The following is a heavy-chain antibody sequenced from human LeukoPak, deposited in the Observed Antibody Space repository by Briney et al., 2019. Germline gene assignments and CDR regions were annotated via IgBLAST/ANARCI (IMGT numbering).Heavy chain of an antibody. J-gene: IGHJ4*02. V-gene: IGHV3-21*01. CDR2: ISGSSTNI. D-gene: IGHD6-19*01. CDR3: ARDDTAVAGTELDY. CDR1: GFTVSSNY. Sequence: GGSLRLSCAASGFTVSSNYMSWVRQAPGKGLEWVSYISGSSTNIYYTDSVKGRFTISRDNAKNSLYLQMNSLRAEDTAVYYCARDDTAVAGTELDYWGQGTLVTVSS.